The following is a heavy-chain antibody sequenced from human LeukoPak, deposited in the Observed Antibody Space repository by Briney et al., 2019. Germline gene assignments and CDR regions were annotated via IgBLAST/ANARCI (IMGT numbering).Heavy chain of an antibody. CDR3: ARGPRWLHAPRYFDY. Sequence: SETLSPTCTVSGGSISSSSYYWGWIRQPPGKGLEWIGSIYYSGSTNYNPSLKSRVTISVDTSKNQFSLKLSSVTAADTAVYYCARGPRWLHAPRYFDYWGQGTLVTVSS. CDR1: GGSISSSSYY. D-gene: IGHD5-24*01. CDR2: IYYSGST. V-gene: IGHV4-39*07. J-gene: IGHJ4*02.